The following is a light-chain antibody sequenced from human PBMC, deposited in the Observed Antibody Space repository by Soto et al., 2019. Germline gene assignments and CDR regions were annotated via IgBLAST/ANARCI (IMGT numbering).Light chain of an antibody. J-gene: IGKJ5*01. CDR2: DAS. CDR1: QSVASN. Sequence: ETVMTQSPATLSVSPGERVTLSCWASQSVASNLAWYQQKPGQRPRLLIYDASTRATGIPARFGGSGSGTEFTLTISSLQSEDFAVYYCQHYNNWPIAFGQGTRLEIK. V-gene: IGKV3-15*01. CDR3: QHYNNWPIA.